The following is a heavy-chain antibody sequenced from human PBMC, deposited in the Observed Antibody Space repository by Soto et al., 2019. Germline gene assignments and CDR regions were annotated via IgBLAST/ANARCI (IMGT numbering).Heavy chain of an antibody. CDR2: ISSTGSSI. J-gene: IGHJ6*02. CDR1: GLTFSDSY. CDR3: ARVRFGEWGYAMDV. D-gene: IGHD3-10*01. V-gene: IGHV3-11*01. Sequence: VQLVESGGGLVKPGGSLRLSCAASGLTFSDSYLNWIRHAPGKGLEWLAYISSTGSSIFYAGSVKGRFTNSRDNAKNLLYLLRNSLRGADTAMYYCARVRFGEWGYAMDVWGQGTTVTVSS.